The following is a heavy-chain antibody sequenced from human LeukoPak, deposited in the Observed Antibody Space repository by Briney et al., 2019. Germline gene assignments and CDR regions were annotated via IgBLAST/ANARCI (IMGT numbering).Heavy chain of an antibody. Sequence: GGSLRLSCAASGFTFSTYEMNWVRQAPGKGLEWVSYITSSGTTIYYADSVKGRFTISRDNAKNSLYLQMNSLRAEDTAVYYCARERDIYYFDYWGQGTLVTVSS. V-gene: IGHV3-48*03. CDR3: ARERDIYYFDY. J-gene: IGHJ4*02. CDR2: ITSSGTTI. CDR1: GFTFSTYE.